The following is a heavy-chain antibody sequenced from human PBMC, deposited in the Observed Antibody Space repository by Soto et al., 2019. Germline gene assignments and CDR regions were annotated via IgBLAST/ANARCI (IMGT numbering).Heavy chain of an antibody. D-gene: IGHD3-10*01. Sequence: EVQLVESGGGLVQPGGSLRLSCAGSALTASKYYMSWVRQPPGKGLEWVSVIYSGGTTYYADSVKDRFSISRDNSKSTLYLQMDNLRAGDTAVYYCARGGSGSDWDYYGMDVWGQGTTVTVSS. CDR3: ARGGSGSDWDYYGMDV. V-gene: IGHV3-66*01. CDR2: IYSGGTT. CDR1: ALTASKYY. J-gene: IGHJ6*02.